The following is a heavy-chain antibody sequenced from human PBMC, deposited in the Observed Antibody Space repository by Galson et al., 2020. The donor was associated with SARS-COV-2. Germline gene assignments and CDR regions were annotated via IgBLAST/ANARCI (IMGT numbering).Heavy chain of an antibody. J-gene: IGHJ4*02. CDR3: AKAFYSSGGCGEWTFDY. V-gene: IGHV3-23*01. Sequence: GESLKISCAASGFTFSAYALTWVRQAPGKGLEWVSAITGSGSSTFYADSVKGRFTISRDNSRNTLYLQMNSLRAEDAALYHCAKAFYSSGGCGEWTFDYWGQGTLVAGSS. D-gene: IGHD6-19*01. CDR1: GFTFSAYA. CDR2: ITGSGSST.